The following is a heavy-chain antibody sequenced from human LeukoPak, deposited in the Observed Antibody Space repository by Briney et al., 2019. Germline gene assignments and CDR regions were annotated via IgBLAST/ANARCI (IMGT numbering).Heavy chain of an antibody. Sequence: GGSLRLSCAASGFTFNTAWMHWVRQAPGKGLVWVSRIYSGGSDTTYADSVKGRFTISRDNARNTLYLQMSSLRAEDTAVYYCATDSGHAFSFWGQGTMVTVSS. J-gene: IGHJ3*01. CDR3: ATDSGHAFSF. V-gene: IGHV3-74*01. D-gene: IGHD3-10*01. CDR2: IYSGGSDT. CDR1: GFTFNTAW.